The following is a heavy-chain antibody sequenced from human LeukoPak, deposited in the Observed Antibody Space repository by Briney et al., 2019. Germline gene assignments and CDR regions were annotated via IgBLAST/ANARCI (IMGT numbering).Heavy chain of an antibody. D-gene: IGHD3-10*01. CDR3: AESSGSSVFDY. J-gene: IGHJ4*02. CDR1: GGSVSSGSYY. Sequence: SETLSLTCTVSGGSVSSGSYYWSWIRQPPGKGLEWIGYIYYSGSTNYNPSLKSRVTISVDTSKNQFSLKLSSVTAADTAVYYCAESSGSSVFDYWGQGTLVTVSS. CDR2: IYYSGST. V-gene: IGHV4-61*01.